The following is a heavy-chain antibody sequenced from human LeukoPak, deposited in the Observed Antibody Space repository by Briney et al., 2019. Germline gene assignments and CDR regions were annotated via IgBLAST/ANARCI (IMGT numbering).Heavy chain of an antibody. CDR3: ARRRLWFGESDAFDI. CDR2: IWYDGSNK. J-gene: IGHJ3*02. Sequence: GGSLRLSCAASGFTFSSYGMHWVRQAPGKGLEWVAVIWYDGSNKYYADSVKGRFTISRDNSKNTLYLQMNSLRAEDTAVYYCARRRLWFGESDAFDIWGQGTMVTVSS. D-gene: IGHD3-10*01. V-gene: IGHV3-33*01. CDR1: GFTFSSYG.